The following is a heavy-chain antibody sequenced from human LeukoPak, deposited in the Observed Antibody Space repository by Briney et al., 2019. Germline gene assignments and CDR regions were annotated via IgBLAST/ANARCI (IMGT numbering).Heavy chain of an antibody. D-gene: IGHD2-2*01. CDR2: IYYTGTT. V-gene: IGHV4-59*11. Sequence: SETLSLTCTVGGGSLSGHYWGWIRQPPGKGLELVGHIYYTGTTFYNPSLNSRVTITLDTSRNQFSLRLTSVIAADTAVYYCARFSWGCSTASCYLTNWCQGALVTVSS. J-gene: IGHJ4*02. CDR1: GGSLSGHY. CDR3: ARFSWGCSTASCYLTN.